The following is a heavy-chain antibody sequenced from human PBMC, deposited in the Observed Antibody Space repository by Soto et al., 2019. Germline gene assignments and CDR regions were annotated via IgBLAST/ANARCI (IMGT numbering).Heavy chain of an antibody. CDR2: LSGSGGST. D-gene: IGHD3-22*01. V-gene: IGHV3-23*01. J-gene: IGHJ4*02. Sequence: GGSLRLSCAASGFTFSNYAMSWVRQAPGKGLEWVSGLSGSGGSTYYADSVKGRFTISRDNSKNSLYLQMNSLRTEDTALYYCAKAYYYDSSGHYYFDDWGQGTLVTVSS. CDR1: GFTFSNYA. CDR3: AKAYYYDSSGHYYFDD.